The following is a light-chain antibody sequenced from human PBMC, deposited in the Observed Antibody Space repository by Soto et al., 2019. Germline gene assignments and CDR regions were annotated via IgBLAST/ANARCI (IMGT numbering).Light chain of an antibody. V-gene: IGLV2-14*01. CDR3: TSYTNSNTYV. CDR1: SSDVGGYNS. J-gene: IGLJ1*01. Sequence: QSALTQPASVSGSPGQSITVSCTGTSSDVGGYNSVSLYQQHPGKTPKLMIFEVNNRPSGVSNRFSGSKSGNTAPLTISGLQAEDEDDYYCTSYTNSNTYVFGTGTKLTVL. CDR2: EVN.